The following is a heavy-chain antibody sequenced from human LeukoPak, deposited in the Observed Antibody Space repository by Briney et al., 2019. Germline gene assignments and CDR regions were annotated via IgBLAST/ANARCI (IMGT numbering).Heavy chain of an antibody. Sequence: ASVTVSCTASGYTFTGYYMHWVRQAPGQGLEWMGWINPNSGGTNYAQKFQGRVTITRDTSISTAYMKLSRLRSDDTAVYYCARKYSSGWSSNHEYYFDYWGQGTLVTVSS. J-gene: IGHJ4*02. D-gene: IGHD6-19*01. CDR2: INPNSGGT. CDR1: GYTFTGYY. CDR3: ARKYSSGWSSNHEYYFDY. V-gene: IGHV1-2*02.